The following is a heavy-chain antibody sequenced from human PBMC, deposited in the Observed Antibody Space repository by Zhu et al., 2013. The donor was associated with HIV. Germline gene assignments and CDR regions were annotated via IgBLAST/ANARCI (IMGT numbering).Heavy chain of an antibody. V-gene: IGHV1-24*01. Sequence: QVQLVQSGAEVKKPGASVKVSCKVSGYTSLNYPCTGCDRRPGKGLEWMGGFDPEDGETIYAQKFQGRVTMTEDTSTDTAYMELSSLRSEDTAVYYCATVPPIGSGSYYFDYWGQGTLVTVSS. J-gene: IGHJ4*02. CDR3: ATVPPIGSGSYYFDY. D-gene: IGHD1-26*01. CDR1: GYTSLNYP. CDR2: FDPEDGET.